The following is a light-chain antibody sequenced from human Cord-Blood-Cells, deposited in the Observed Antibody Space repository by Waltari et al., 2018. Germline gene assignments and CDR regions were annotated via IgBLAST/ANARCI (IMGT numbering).Light chain of an antibody. CDR1: SSDVGSYNL. V-gene: IGLV2-23*01. CDR3: CSYAGSSTYVV. CDR2: EGS. Sequence: QSALTQPASVSGSPGQSITISCTGTSSDVGSYNLVSWYQQHPGKAPKLMIYEGSKRPSGVSNCCSGSKSGNTASLTISGLQAEDEADYYCCSYAGSSTYVVFGGGTKLTVL. J-gene: IGLJ2*01.